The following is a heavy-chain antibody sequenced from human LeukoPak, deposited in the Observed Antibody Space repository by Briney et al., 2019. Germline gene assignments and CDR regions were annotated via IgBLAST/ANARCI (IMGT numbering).Heavy chain of an antibody. V-gene: IGHV3-7*01. D-gene: IGHD3-10*01. CDR1: GFTFSNYW. CDR3: ARVIYGSGSYSVDY. J-gene: IGHJ4*02. CDR2: IKQDGSEK. Sequence: GGSLRLSCAASGFTFSNYWMSWVRQAPGKGLEWVANIKQDGSEKYYVDSVKGRFTISRDNAKNSLYLQMNSLRAEDTAVYYCARVIYGSGSYSVDYWGQGTLVTVSS.